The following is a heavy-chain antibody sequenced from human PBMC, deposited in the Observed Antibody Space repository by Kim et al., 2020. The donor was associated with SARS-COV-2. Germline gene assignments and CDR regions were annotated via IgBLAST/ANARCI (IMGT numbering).Heavy chain of an antibody. Sequence: EDSVKGRFTISRDNSKNTLYLQMNSLRAEDTAVYYCATVVGGDYALDFDYWGQGTLVTVSS. CDR3: ATVVGGDYALDFDY. D-gene: IGHD4-17*01. V-gene: IGHV3-30*02. J-gene: IGHJ4*02.